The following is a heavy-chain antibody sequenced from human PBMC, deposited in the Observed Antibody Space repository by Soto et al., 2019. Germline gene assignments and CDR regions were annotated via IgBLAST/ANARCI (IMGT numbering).Heavy chain of an antibody. J-gene: IGHJ4*02. V-gene: IGHV3-23*01. CDR3: AKAIAVAGSGYFDY. CDR1: GFTFSNYA. Sequence: TGGSLRLSCAASGFTFSNYAMSWVRQAPGKGLEWVSAISGSGGSTYYADSVKGRFTISRDNSKNTLYLQMNSLRAEDTAVYYCAKAIAVAGSGYFDYWGQGTLVTVSS. D-gene: IGHD6-19*01. CDR2: ISGSGGST.